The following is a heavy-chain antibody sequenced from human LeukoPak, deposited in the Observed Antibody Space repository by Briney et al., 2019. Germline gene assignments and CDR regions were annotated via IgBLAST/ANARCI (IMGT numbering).Heavy chain of an antibody. Sequence: GGSLRLSCEASGFTFTNYLMSWVRQTPGRGLEWVANINQDGSEKYYVDSVKGRFTISRDNAKNSLYLQMNSLRAEDTAVYYCASLYYHDSAWGQGTLVTVSS. CDR2: INQDGSEK. J-gene: IGHJ5*02. V-gene: IGHV3-7*02. D-gene: IGHD3-22*01. CDR1: GFTFTNYL. CDR3: ASLYYHDSA.